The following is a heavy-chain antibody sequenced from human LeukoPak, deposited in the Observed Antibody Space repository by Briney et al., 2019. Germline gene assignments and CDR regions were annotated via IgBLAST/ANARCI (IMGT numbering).Heavy chain of an antibody. CDR3: VKVGDYDSSGQGDY. D-gene: IGHD3-22*01. Sequence: PGESLLQSFAASVFPFSYYARGWVRQTTGKGLEWVSPISGSGGSAYYAASVKGLFTSSGDHSKNTRNLQMNSLRAEDTAVYHCVKVGDYDSSGQGDYWGQGNLVTVSS. CDR1: VFPFSYYA. V-gene: IGHV3-23*01. J-gene: IGHJ4*02. CDR2: ISGSGGSA.